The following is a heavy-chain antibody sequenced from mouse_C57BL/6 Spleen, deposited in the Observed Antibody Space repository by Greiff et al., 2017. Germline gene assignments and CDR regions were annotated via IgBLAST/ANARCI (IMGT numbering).Heavy chain of an antibody. CDR1: GYSITSGYY. CDR3: ARYEGYYAMDY. J-gene: IGHJ4*01. CDR2: ISYDGSN. V-gene: IGHV3-6*01. D-gene: IGHD2-3*01. Sequence: EVQLVESGPGLVKPSQSLSLTCSVTGYSITSGYYWNWIRQFPGNKLEWMGYISYDGSNNYNPSLKNRISITRDTSKNQFFLKLNSVTTEDTATYYCARYEGYYAMDYWGQGTSVTVSS.